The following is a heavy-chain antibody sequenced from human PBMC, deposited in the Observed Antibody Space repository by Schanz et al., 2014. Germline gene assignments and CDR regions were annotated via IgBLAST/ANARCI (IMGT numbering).Heavy chain of an antibody. CDR1: GFPFSSHG. V-gene: IGHV3-30*03. D-gene: IGHD1-26*01. Sequence: QVQLVESGGGVVQPGRSLTLSCAASGFPFSSHGMHWVRQAPAKGLEWVAVVGDTGTTKFYADSVKGRPTVSRDNSENTVYLEIRSLQSEDTALYYCAREAKWGQWYFDPWGRGSLVTVSS. CDR2: VGDTGTTK. CDR3: AREAKWGQWYFDP. J-gene: IGHJ2*01.